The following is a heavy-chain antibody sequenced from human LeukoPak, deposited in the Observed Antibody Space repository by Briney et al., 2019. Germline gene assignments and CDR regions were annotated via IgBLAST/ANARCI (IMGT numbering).Heavy chain of an antibody. J-gene: IGHJ3*02. Sequence: GGSLRLSCAASGFPFSSYWMHWVRQAPGKGLVWVSRINTDGSSTSYADSVKGRFTITRDNAKNTLYLQMNSLRAEDTAVYYCARAKYCGSTSCYRAFDIWGQGTMVTVSS. CDR3: ARAKYCGSTSCYRAFDI. V-gene: IGHV3-74*01. CDR2: INTDGSST. D-gene: IGHD2-2*01. CDR1: GFPFSSYW.